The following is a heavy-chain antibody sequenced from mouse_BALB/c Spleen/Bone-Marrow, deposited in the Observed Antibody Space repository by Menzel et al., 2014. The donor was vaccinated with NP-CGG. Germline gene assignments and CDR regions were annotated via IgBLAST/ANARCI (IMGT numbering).Heavy chain of an antibody. CDR1: GFSLTSYG. Sequence: VMLVESGPGLVAPSQSLSITCTVSGFSLTSYGVHWVRQSPGKGLEWLGVIWAGGSTNYNSALMSRLSISKDNSKSQVFLKMNGLQTDDTAMYYCARDRSYYGVDYWGQGTSVTVSS. V-gene: IGHV2-9*02. CDR3: ARDRSYYGVDY. CDR2: IWAGGST. J-gene: IGHJ4*01.